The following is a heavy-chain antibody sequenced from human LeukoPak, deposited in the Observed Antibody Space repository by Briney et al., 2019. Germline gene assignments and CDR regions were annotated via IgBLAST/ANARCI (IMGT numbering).Heavy chain of an antibody. J-gene: IGHJ2*01. CDR2: FYYSGST. V-gene: IGHV4-31*03. CDR3: AREGLGIPLQTDWYFDL. CDR1: GGSISSGGYY. Sequence: PSQTLSLTCTVSGGSISSGGYYWSWIRQHPGKGLEWIGYFYYSGSTYYNPSLKSRVTIPVDTSKNQFSLKLSSVTAADTAVYYCAREGLGIPLQTDWYFDLWGRGTLVTVSS. D-gene: IGHD3-16*01.